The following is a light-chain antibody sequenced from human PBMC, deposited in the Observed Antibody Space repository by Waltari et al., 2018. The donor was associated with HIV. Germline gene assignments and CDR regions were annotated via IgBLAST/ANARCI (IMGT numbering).Light chain of an antibody. CDR2: GNS. J-gene: IGLJ2*01. V-gene: IGLV1-40*01. Sequence: QSVLTQPPSVSGARGQRVTISCTGSSSNIGAGYDVHWYQQLPGTAPKLLIYGNSNRPSVFPDRFSGSKSGTSASLAITGLQAEDEADYYCQSYDSSLSGSYVVFGGGTKLTVL. CDR1: SSNIGAGYD. CDR3: QSYDSSLSGSYVV.